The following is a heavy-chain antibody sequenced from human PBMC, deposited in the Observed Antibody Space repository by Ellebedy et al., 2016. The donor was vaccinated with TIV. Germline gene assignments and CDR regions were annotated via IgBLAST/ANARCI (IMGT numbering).Heavy chain of an antibody. CDR2: IRQDGSDK. V-gene: IGHV3-7*01. D-gene: IGHD4-17*01. CDR3: ATDGSYGDHVSPMHAFEI. J-gene: IGHJ3*02. Sequence: GGSLRLSCAASGFSFSSYWMSWVRQAPGKGLEWVANIRQDGSDKYYVDSVKGRFTISRDNAKNSLYLQMNSLRAEDTALYYCATDGSYGDHVSPMHAFEIWGQGTMVTVS. CDR1: GFSFSSYW.